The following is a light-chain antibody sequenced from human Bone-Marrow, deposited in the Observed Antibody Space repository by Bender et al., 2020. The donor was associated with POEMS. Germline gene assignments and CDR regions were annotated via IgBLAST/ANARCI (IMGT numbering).Light chain of an antibody. V-gene: IGLV1-51*01. CDR1: SSNIGAHA. CDR3: GTWDSSLSAGV. Sequence: QSVLTQPPSASGTPGQRVTISCSGGSSNIGAHAVNWYQQFPGTAPRLLIYDNNKRPSGIPDRFSGSKSGTSATLGITGLQTGDEADYYCGTWDSSLSAGVFGGGTKLTVL. CDR2: DNN. J-gene: IGLJ3*02.